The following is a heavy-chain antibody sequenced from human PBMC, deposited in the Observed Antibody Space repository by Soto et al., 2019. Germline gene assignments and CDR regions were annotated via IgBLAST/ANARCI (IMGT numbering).Heavy chain of an antibody. CDR2: IYHYGSP. J-gene: IGHJ4*02. Sequence: QLQLQESGSGLVKSSQTVSLTCAVSGGSISTGGSSWSWIRQPPGKGLEWIGYIYHYGSPYSNPSLKSRVTMSIDRSKNQFSLKLRSVTAADTAVYYCARQDCSRTSCLFDYWGQGALVTVSS. D-gene: IGHD2-2*01. V-gene: IGHV4-30-2*01. CDR3: ARQDCSRTSCLFDY. CDR1: GGSISTGGSS.